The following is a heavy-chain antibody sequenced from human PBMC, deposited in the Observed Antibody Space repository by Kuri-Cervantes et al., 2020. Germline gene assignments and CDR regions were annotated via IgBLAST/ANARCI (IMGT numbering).Heavy chain of an antibody. CDR2: INPNSGDT. D-gene: IGHD2-21*01. Sequence: ASVKVSCKASGYTFTGYYIHWVRQAPGQGLEWMGWINPNSGDTNYAQKFQGRVTMTGDTSISTAYMELNRLTSDDTAVYYCARTAPVAFDAFEIWGQGTMVTVSS. CDR1: GYTFTGYY. CDR3: ARTAPVAFDAFEI. V-gene: IGHV1-2*02. J-gene: IGHJ3*02.